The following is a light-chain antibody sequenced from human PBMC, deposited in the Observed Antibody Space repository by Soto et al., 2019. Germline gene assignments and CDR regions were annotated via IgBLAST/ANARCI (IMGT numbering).Light chain of an antibody. V-gene: IGLV2-23*01. CDR2: EDN. CDR1: SSDVGSYNL. J-gene: IGLJ3*02. Sequence: QSALTQPASVSGSPGQSITISCTGTSSDVGSYNLVSWYQQHPGTAPKLMIYEDNKRASGVSNRFSGSTSGITASLTISVLQAEDEADYYCCSYAGSSTWGFGGGTQLTVL. CDR3: CSYAGSSTWG.